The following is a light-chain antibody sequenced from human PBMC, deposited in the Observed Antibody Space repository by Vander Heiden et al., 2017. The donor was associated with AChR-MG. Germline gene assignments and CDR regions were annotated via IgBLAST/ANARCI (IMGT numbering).Light chain of an antibody. J-gene: IGLJ2*01. CDR1: NIGSGG. V-gene: IGLV3-21*02. CDR2: DES. Sequence: SAVLTQPPSVSVAPGQTAGTTCGGNNIGSGGVHWYQQKPGQAPMLVIWDESDRAPGIPERVTGSKTGSTATLTISRVEAGDEADYYCHIWDSRSEHVLVGGGTRLTAL. CDR3: HIWDSRSEHVL.